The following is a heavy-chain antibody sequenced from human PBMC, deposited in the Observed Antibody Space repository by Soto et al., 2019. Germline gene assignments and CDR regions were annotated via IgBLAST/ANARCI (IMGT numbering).Heavy chain of an antibody. J-gene: IGHJ3*02. CDR1: GVSISSNNW. V-gene: IGHV4-4*02. CDR2: IYHSGST. D-gene: IGHD3-22*01. CDR3: ARGYQGSGYIAFDI. Sequence: PSETLSLTCAVSGVSISSNNWWSWVRQPPGKGLEWIGEIYHSGSTNYNPSLNSRVTISVDKPKNQFSLRLSSVTAADTAVYYCARGYQGSGYIAFDIWGQGTMVTVSS.